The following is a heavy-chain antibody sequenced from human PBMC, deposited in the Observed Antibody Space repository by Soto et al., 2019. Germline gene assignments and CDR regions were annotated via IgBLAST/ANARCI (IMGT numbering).Heavy chain of an antibody. D-gene: IGHD2-2*01. V-gene: IGHV3-30*18. J-gene: IGHJ6*02. CDR1: GFTFSSYG. Sequence: GGSLRLSCAASGFTFSSYGMHWVRQAPGKGLEWVAVISYDGSNKYYADSVKGRFTISRDNSKNTLYLQMNSLRAEDTAVYYCAKDLLFASWEFVVVPAATYYYYGMDVWGQGTTVTVSS. CDR3: AKDLLFASWEFVVVPAATYYYYGMDV. CDR2: ISYDGSNK.